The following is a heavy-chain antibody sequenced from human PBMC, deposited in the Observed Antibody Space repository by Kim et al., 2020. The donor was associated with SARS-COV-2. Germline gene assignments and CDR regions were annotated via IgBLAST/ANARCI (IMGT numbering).Heavy chain of an antibody. Sequence: GGSLRLSCAASGFTFSSYDMHWVRQATGKGLEWVSAIGTAGDTYYPGSVKGRFTISRENAKNSLYLQMNSLRAGDTAVYYCARAPSPQYSNYYYYYGMDVWGQGTTVTVSS. V-gene: IGHV3-13*01. CDR3: ARAPSPQYSNYYYYYGMDV. CDR1: GFTFSSYD. CDR2: IGTAGDT. J-gene: IGHJ6*02. D-gene: IGHD4-4*01.